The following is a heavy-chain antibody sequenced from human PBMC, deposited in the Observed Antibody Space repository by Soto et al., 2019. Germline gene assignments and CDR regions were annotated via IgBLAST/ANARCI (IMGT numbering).Heavy chain of an antibody. CDR2: IIPILGIA. V-gene: IGHV1-69*02. CDR1: GGTFSSYT. CDR3: ALDVSSIQVEGSAVL. Sequence: ASVKVSCKASGGTFSSYTISWVRQAPGQGLEWMGRIIPILGIANYAQKFQGRVTITADKSTSTAYMELSSLRSEDTAVYYCALDVSSIQVEGSAVLWDQGTLVTVSS. D-gene: IGHD2-2*01. J-gene: IGHJ4*02.